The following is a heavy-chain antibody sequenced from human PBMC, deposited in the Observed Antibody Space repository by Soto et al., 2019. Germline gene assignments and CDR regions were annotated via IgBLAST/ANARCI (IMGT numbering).Heavy chain of an antibody. Sequence: PGGSLRLSCAASGFTFSNYAMSWVRQAPGKGLEWVSGIGASGAGTYYPDFVKGRFIISRDNSKNTLHLQMNSLRAEDTAVYYYAVRKTGSYFDYWGQGTPVTVSS. J-gene: IGHJ4*02. D-gene: IGHD1-26*01. V-gene: IGHV3-23*01. CDR1: GFTFSNYA. CDR2: IGASGAGT. CDR3: AVRKTGSYFDY.